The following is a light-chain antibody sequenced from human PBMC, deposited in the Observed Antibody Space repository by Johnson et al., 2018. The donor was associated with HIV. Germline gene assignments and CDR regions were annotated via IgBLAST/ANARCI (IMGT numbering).Light chain of an antibody. J-gene: IGLJ1*01. CDR3: GTWDTSLSAGV. CDR2: DNN. Sequence: QSLLTQPPSVSVAPGQTVTISCSGSSSNIGNNYVSWYQQLPGTAPKLLIYDNNKRPSGIPDRFSGSKSGTSATLGITGLQTGDEADYYCGTWDTSLSAGVFGPGTKVSVL. CDR1: SSNIGNNY. V-gene: IGLV1-51*01.